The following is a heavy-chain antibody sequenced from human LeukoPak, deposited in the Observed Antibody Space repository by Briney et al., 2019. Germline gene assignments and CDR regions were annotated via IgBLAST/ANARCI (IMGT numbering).Heavy chain of an antibody. V-gene: IGHV4-4*07. CDR1: GGSISSYY. CDR3: ARDVSSYSLAVAVGYYYYYYMDV. CDR2: IYTSGST. J-gene: IGHJ6*03. D-gene: IGHD6-19*01. Sequence: SETLSLTCTVSGGSISSYYWSWIRQPAGKGLEWIGRIYTSGSTNYNPSLKSRVTMSVDTSKNQFSLKLSSVTAADTAVYYCARDVSSYSLAVAVGYYYYYYMDVWGKGTTVTVSS.